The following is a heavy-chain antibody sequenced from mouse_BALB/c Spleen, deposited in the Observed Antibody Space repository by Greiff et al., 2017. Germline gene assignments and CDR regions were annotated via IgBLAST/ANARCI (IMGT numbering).Heavy chain of an antibody. D-gene: IGHD1-2*01. Sequence: EVKVVESGGGLVQPGGSLKLSCAASGFTFSSYTMSWVRQTPEKRLEWVAYISNGGGSTYYPDTVKGRFTISRDNAKNTLYLQMSSLKSEDTAMYYCARRDYYGPFDYWGQGTTLTVSS. V-gene: IGHV5-12-2*01. CDR3: ARRDYYGPFDY. J-gene: IGHJ2*01. CDR1: GFTFSSYT. CDR2: ISNGGGST.